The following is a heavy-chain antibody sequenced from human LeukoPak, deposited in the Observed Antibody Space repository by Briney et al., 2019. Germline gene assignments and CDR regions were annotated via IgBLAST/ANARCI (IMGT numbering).Heavy chain of an antibody. CDR3: ARAPGYGGNSAFDY. CDR2: IYHSGST. Sequence: SETLSLTCAVSGGSISSGGYSWSWIRQPPGKGLEWIGYIYHSGSTYYNPSLKSRVTISVDRSKNQFSLKLSSVTAADTAVYYCARAPGYGGNSAFDYWGQGTLVTASS. D-gene: IGHD4-17*01. CDR1: GGSISSGGYS. V-gene: IGHV4-30-2*01. J-gene: IGHJ4*02.